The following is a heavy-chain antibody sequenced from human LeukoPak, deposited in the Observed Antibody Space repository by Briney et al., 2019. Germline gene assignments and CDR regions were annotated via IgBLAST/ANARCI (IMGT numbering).Heavy chain of an antibody. CDR2: IKDDGTEK. CDR1: GFSLSNFW. Sequence: GRSLRLSCAASGFSLSNFWMKWVRQAPGEGLEWVSNIKDDGTEKFYVDSVRGRFTISRDNAKNAVYLQMNSLRAEDTAVYYCARILNSGGYSYPGSLDFWGQGTLVTVSS. V-gene: IGHV3-7*01. D-gene: IGHD3-22*01. J-gene: IGHJ4*02. CDR3: ARILNSGGYSYPGSLDF.